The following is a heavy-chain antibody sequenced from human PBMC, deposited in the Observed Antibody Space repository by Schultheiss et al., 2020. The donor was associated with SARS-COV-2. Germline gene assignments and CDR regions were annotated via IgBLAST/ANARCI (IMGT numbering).Heavy chain of an antibody. CDR1: GFIFRTYW. V-gene: IGHV3-7*01. CDR3: ATWAHLLGFDY. Sequence: GGSLRLSCAASGFIFRTYWMSWVRQAPGKGLEWVANINQDGREKYYVDSVKGRFTISRDSSKNTLYLQMNSLRVEDTAVYYCATWAHLLGFDYWGQGSLVTVSS. D-gene: IGHD3-16*01. CDR2: INQDGREK. J-gene: IGHJ4*02.